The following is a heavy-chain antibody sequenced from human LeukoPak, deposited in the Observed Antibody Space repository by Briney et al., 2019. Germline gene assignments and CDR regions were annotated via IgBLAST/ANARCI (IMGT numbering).Heavy chain of an antibody. CDR2: IYYSGST. CDR3: ARAGGLNYYGGFSEFGY. CDR1: GGSISTTSYY. V-gene: IGHV4-39*07. J-gene: IGHJ4*02. D-gene: IGHD4-23*01. Sequence: PSETLSLTCTVSGGSISTTSYYWGWIRQPPGKGLERLGSIYYSGSTFYNPSLKSRVTISLDTSKNQYSLKLSSVTAADTAVYYCARAGGLNYYGGFSEFGYWGQGTLVTVSS.